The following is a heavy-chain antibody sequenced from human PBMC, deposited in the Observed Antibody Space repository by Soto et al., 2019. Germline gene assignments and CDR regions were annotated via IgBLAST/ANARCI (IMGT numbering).Heavy chain of an antibody. D-gene: IGHD3-10*01. CDR1: GYTFTGYY. J-gene: IGHJ6*02. CDR2: INPNSGGT. V-gene: IGHV1-2*02. Sequence: ASVKVSFKASGYTFTGYYMHWLRQAPGQGLEWMGWINPNSGGTNYAQKFQGRVTMTRDTSISTAYMELSRLRSDDTAVYYCAREGDRGVISGSYYGMDVWGQGTTVTVSS. CDR3: AREGDRGVISGSYYGMDV.